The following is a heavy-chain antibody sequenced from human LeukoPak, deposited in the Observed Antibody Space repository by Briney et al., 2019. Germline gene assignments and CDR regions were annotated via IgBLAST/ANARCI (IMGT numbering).Heavy chain of an antibody. Sequence: GGSLRLSCAASGFTFSDYYMSWVRQAPGKGLEWVSAISGSGGSTYYADSVKGRFTISRDNSKNTLYLQMNSLRAEDTAVYYCAKTVAGTKYYYYYMDVWGNGTTVTVSS. J-gene: IGHJ6*03. CDR3: AKTVAGTKYYYYYMDV. CDR2: ISGSGGST. CDR1: GFTFSDYY. D-gene: IGHD6-19*01. V-gene: IGHV3-23*01.